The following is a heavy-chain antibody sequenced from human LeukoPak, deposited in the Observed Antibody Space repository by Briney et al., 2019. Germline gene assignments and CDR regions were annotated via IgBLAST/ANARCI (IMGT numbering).Heavy chain of an antibody. D-gene: IGHD3-22*01. CDR3: ARMGYYDSSGRYRGAFDI. Sequence: PGGSLRLSCAASGFTFSSYAMSWVRQAPRKGLEWVSLIYSGADTYYADSVKGRFTISRDNSENTLYLQMNSLRAEDTAVYYCARMGYYDSSGRYRGAFDIRGQGTMVTVSS. CDR1: GFTFSSYA. J-gene: IGHJ3*02. CDR2: IYSGADT. V-gene: IGHV3-53*01.